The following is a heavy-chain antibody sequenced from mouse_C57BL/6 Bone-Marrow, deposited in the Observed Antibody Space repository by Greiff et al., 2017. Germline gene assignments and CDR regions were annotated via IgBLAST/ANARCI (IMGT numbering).Heavy chain of an antibody. CDR3: AREREYYGLDY. CDR2: IYPRSGNT. Sequence: QVQLQQSGAELARPGASVKLSCKASGYTFTSYGLSWVKQRTGQGLEWIGEIYPRSGNTSYNEKFKGKATLTADKSSSTAYMELRSLTSEDSAVYFCAREREYYGLDYWGQGTTLTVSS. J-gene: IGHJ2*01. D-gene: IGHD1-1*01. V-gene: IGHV1-81*01. CDR1: GYTFTSYG.